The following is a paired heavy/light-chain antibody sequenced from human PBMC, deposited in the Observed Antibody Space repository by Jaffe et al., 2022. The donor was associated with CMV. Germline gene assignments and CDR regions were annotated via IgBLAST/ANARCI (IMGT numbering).Light chain of an antibody. CDR3: QQYNNWLPLT. J-gene: IGKJ4*01. CDR1: QSVSSN. CDR2: GAS. Sequence: EIVMTQSPATLSVSPGERATLSCRASQSVSSNLAWYQQKPGQAPRLLIYGASTRATGIPARFSGSGSGTEFTLTISSLQSEDFAVYYCQQYNNWLPLTFGGGTKVEIK. V-gene: IGKV3-15*01.
Heavy chain of an antibody. CDR1: GGSFSGYY. J-gene: IGHJ6*02. V-gene: IGHV4-34*01. CDR2: INHSGST. CDR3: AGGISGLIAARRRSTNYYGMDV. Sequence: QVQLQQWGAGLLKPSETLSLTCAVYGGSFSGYYWSWIRQPPGKGLEWIGEINHSGSTNYNPSLKSRVTISVDTSKNQFSLKLSSVTAADTAVYYCAGGISGLIAARRRSTNYYGMDVWGQGTTVTVSS. D-gene: IGHD6-6*01.